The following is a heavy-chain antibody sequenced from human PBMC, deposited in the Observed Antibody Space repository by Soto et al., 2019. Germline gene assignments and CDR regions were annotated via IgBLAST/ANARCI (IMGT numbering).Heavy chain of an antibody. Sequence: SETLSLTCTVSGGSITSSSYYWGWTRQPPGKGLEWIASISYSDGSFYNSSLKSRLTISVDTSKNQFSLSLRSVTAADTAVYYCASHRTFWPFDYWGQGTVVTVSS. J-gene: IGHJ4*02. V-gene: IGHV4-39*01. CDR2: ISYSDGS. D-gene: IGHD2-8*01. CDR3: ASHRTFWPFDY. CDR1: GGSITSSSYY.